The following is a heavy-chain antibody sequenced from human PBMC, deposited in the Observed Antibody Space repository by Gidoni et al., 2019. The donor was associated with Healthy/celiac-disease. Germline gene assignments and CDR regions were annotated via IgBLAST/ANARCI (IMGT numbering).Heavy chain of an antibody. V-gene: IGHV4-39*01. CDR2: IYYSGST. CDR1: GGSISSSSYY. CDR3: ARQGGYSGSYYVVWPARYYGMDV. D-gene: IGHD1-26*01. Sequence: QLQLQESGPGLVKPSETLSLTCTVSGGSISSSSYYWGWIRQPPGKGLEWIGSIYYSGSTYYNPSLKSRVTISVDTSKNQFSLKLSSVTAADTAVYYCARQGGYSGSYYVVWPARYYGMDVWGQGTTVTVSS. J-gene: IGHJ6*02.